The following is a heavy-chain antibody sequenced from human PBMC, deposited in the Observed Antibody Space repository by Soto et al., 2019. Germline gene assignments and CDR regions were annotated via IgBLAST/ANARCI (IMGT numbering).Heavy chain of an antibody. V-gene: IGHV1-18*04. CDR2: ISASNGIT. Sequence: QVQLVQSGAEVKNPGASVKVSCKASGYRFTSYGISWVRQAPGQGLEWMGWISASNGITNYSQKFQGRVTMTTDTSTTTPYMELRSLRSDDTAVYYCAKVYLFYDRSPYYFDSWAQGTLVSVSS. CDR3: AKVYLFYDRSPYYFDS. D-gene: IGHD3-22*01. CDR1: GYRFTSYG. J-gene: IGHJ4*02.